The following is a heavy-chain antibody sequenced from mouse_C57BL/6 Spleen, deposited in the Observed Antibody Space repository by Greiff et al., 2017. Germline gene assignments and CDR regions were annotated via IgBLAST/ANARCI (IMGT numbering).Heavy chain of an antibody. D-gene: IGHD4-1*01. J-gene: IGHJ2*01. CDR2: IYPGSGST. Sequence: VQLQESGAELVKPGASVKMSCKASGYTFTSYWITWVKQRPGQGLEWIGDIYPGSGSTNYNEKFKSKATLTVDTSSSTAYMQLSSLTSEDSAVYYCASTGTGFFDYWGQGTTLTVSS. CDR3: ASTGTGFFDY. CDR1: GYTFTSYW. V-gene: IGHV1-55*01.